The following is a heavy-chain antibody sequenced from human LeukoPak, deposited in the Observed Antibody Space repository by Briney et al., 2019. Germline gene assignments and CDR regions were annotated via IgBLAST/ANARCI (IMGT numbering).Heavy chain of an antibody. CDR2: IGSSGSTV. D-gene: IGHD1-26*01. V-gene: IGHV3-48*03. CDR3: AKDMAGGATTHAFDI. CDR1: GFTFSAYE. Sequence: PGGSLRLSCAASGFTFSAYEMNWVRQAPGKGLEWVSYIGSSGSTVYYADSVKGRFTISRDNAKNSLYLQMNSLRAEDMALYYCAKDMAGGATTHAFDIWGQGTMVTVSS. J-gene: IGHJ3*02.